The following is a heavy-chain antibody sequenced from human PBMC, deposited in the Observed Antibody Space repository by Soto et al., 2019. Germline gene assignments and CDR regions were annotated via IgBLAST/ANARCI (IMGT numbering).Heavy chain of an antibody. J-gene: IGHJ6*02. CDR1: GYTLTSYA. CDR2: INAGNGNT. Sequence: QVQLVQSGAEVKKPGASVKVSCKASGYTLTSYAMHWVRQAPGQRLEWMGWINAGNGNTKYSQKFQGRVTITRDTSASTAYMELSSLRSEDTAVYYCARSPFTVFGVVTMTYYYYGMDVWGQGTTVTVSS. D-gene: IGHD3-3*01. CDR3: ARSPFTVFGVVTMTYYYYGMDV. V-gene: IGHV1-3*01.